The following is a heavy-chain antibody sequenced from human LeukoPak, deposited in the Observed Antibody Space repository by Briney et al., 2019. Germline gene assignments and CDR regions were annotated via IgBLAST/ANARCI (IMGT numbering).Heavy chain of an antibody. CDR2: IYYSGST. CDR3: VRGYIPMVMDY. D-gene: IGHD2-8*01. J-gene: IGHJ4*02. V-gene: IGHV4-59*01. Sequence: SETLSLTCTVSGASMNTYYWSWIRQPPEKGLEWIGYIYYSGSTNYNPPLKSRVTISVDMSKNQFSLNLSSVTAADTAVYYCVRGYIPMVMDYWGQGTLVTVSS. CDR1: GASMNTYY.